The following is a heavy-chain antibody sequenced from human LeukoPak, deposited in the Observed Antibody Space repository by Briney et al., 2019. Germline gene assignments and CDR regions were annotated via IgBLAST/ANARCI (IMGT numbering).Heavy chain of an antibody. CDR2: IKQDGSEK. CDR3: ARVRHYGDQFMDV. Sequence: GSLRLPCAASGFTFSSYWMSWVRQAPGKGLEWVANIKQDGSEKYYVDSVKGRFTISRDNAKNSLYLQMNSLRAEDTAVYYCARVRHYGDQFMDVWGQGTTVTVSS. V-gene: IGHV3-7*01. D-gene: IGHD4-17*01. J-gene: IGHJ6*02. CDR1: GFTFSSYW.